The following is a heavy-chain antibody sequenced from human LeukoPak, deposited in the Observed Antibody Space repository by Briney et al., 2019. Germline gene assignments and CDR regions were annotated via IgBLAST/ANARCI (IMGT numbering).Heavy chain of an antibody. J-gene: IGHJ6*03. Sequence: ASVTVSCKASGYTFTSYGISWVRQAPGQGLEWMGWISAYNGNTNYAQELQGRVTMTTDTSTSTAYMELRSLRSDDTAVYYCARASLAYCYYMDVWGKGTTVTVSS. CDR3: ARASLAYCYYMDV. CDR1: GYTFTSYG. CDR2: ISAYNGNT. D-gene: IGHD3-3*02. V-gene: IGHV1-18*01.